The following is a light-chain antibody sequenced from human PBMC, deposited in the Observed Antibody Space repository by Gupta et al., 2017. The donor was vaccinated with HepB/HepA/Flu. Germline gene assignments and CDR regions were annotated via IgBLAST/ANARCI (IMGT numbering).Light chain of an antibody. CDR1: RSNSEANT. CDR2: SQN. CDR3: EAWEDSVSGSV. J-gene: IGLJ3*02. Sequence: QSVLPRPSSPSRPPGQRIPGSCSGSRSNSEANTVNWFQQLPGTAPKLLIYSQNQRPSGVPDRFSASKSGTSASLAITGLQAEDEADYYWEAWEDSVSGSVFGGGTKLTVL. V-gene: IGLV1-44*01.